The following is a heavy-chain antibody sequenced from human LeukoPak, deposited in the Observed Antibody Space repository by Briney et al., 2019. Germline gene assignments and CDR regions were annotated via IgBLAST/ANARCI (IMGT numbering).Heavy chain of an antibody. CDR1: GFTFSSYW. J-gene: IGHJ4*02. CDR2: INSDGSST. Sequence: RGSLRLSCAASGFTFSSYWMHWVRQAPGKGLVWVSRINSDGSSTSYADSVKGRFTISRDNAKNTLYLQMNSLRAEDTAVYYCARITYYYDSSGYYFDYWGQGTLVTVSS. V-gene: IGHV3-74*01. CDR3: ARITYYYDSSGYYFDY. D-gene: IGHD3-22*01.